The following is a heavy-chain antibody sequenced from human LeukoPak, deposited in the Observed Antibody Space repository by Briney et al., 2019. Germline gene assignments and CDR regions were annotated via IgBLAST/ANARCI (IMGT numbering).Heavy chain of an antibody. CDR2: IYYSGGT. Sequence: SAETLSLTCTVSGDSLSSSTYYWGWIRQPPGKGPEWIGIIYYSGGTYYNPSLKSRVTISVDTSKNQFSLKLSSVTAADTAVYFCARRVKWSFDYWGHGDLVTVSS. D-gene: IGHD3-3*01. J-gene: IGHJ4*01. CDR1: GDSLSSSTYY. CDR3: ARRVKWSFDY. V-gene: IGHV4-39*01.